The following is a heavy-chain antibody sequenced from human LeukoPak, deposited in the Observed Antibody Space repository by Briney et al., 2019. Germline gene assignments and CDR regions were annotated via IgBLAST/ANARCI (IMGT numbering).Heavy chain of an antibody. D-gene: IGHD6-13*01. J-gene: IGHJ4*02. CDR2: IYPGGSDT. CDR1: GYSFTSYW. Sequence: GESLKISCKGSGYSFTSYWIGWVRQVPGKGLEWMGIIYPGGSDTRYSPSFQGQVTISADKSISTAYLQWSSLKASDTAMYYCARLPLGWYSSPAYYFDYWGQGTLVTVSS. V-gene: IGHV5-51*01. CDR3: ARLPLGWYSSPAYYFDY.